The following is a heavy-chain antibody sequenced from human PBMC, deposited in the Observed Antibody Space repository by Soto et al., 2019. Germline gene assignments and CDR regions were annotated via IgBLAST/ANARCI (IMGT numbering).Heavy chain of an antibody. CDR2: IYWNDDK. V-gene: IGHV2-5*01. J-gene: IGHJ4*02. D-gene: IGHD1-26*01. Sequence: QITLKESGPTLVKPTQTLTLTCTFSGFSLSTSGVGVGCIRQPPGKALEWLALIYWNDDKRYRPSLKSRLTITKDTSENHVVLTMTNMDPVDTSTYYCAHGIVGAPSSPRGCRPFFDYWGQGTLVTVSS. CDR3: AHGIVGAPSSPRGCRPFFDY. CDR1: GFSLSTSGVG.